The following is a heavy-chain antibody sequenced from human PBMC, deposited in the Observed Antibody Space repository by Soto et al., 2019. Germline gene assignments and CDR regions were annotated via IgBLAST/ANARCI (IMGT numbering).Heavy chain of an antibody. D-gene: IGHD3-22*01. J-gene: IGHJ4*02. Sequence: QAQLQQWGAGLLRPSETLSLTCAVSGGSLSGWYWSWIRQPPGKGLEWIGEINHEGRTNYNPSIKSRVTISGDTSKNQCSLRLSSVTAADTAVYYCARTTDSAGYYEYYFDKWGQGTLVTVSS. CDR1: GGSLSGWY. CDR2: INHEGRT. CDR3: ARTTDSAGYYEYYFDK. V-gene: IGHV4-34*01.